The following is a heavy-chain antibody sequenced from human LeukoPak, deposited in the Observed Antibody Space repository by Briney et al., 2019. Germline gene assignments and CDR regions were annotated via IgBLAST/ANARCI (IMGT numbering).Heavy chain of an antibody. CDR2: ISGSGSDT. V-gene: IGHV3-11*06. CDR3: AREYIQGMDV. J-gene: IGHJ6*02. D-gene: IGHD5-18*01. Sequence: GGSLRLSCAASGFIFSDYYMTWIRQAPGKGLEWLSYISGSGSDTNYADSVKGRFTISRDNAKSSLYLQMNSLRVEDTAVYYCAREYIQGMDVWGQGTTVTVSS. CDR1: GFIFSDYY.